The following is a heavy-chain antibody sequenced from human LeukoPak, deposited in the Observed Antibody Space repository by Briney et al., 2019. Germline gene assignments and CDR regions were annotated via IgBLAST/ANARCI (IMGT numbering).Heavy chain of an antibody. Sequence: ASVKVSCKASGCTFTGYYMHWVRQAPGQGLEWMGWINPNSGGTNYAQKFQGSVTMTRDTSISTAYMELSRLRSDDTAVYYCARGPIASRGYSYGYGEYFDYWGQGTLVTVSS. V-gene: IGHV1-2*02. D-gene: IGHD5-18*01. J-gene: IGHJ4*02. CDR2: INPNSGGT. CDR1: GCTFTGYY. CDR3: ARGPIASRGYSYGYGEYFDY.